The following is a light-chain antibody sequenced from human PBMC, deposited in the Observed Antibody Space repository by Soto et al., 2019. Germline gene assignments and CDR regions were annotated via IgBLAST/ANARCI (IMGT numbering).Light chain of an antibody. CDR1: QGISSY. CDR3: QQLNSYPRT. Sequence: DIQLTQSPSFLSASVGDRVTITCRASQGISSYLAWYQQSTGKDPKLLIYAATTLQSGVPERFSGSGSGTEFTLTISRLQPEDFATYYCQQLNSYPRTFGGGTKVEIK. J-gene: IGKJ4*01. V-gene: IGKV1-9*01. CDR2: AAT.